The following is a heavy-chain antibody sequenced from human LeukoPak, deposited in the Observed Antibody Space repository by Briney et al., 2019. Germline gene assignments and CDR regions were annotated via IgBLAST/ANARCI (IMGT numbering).Heavy chain of an antibody. J-gene: IGHJ4*02. V-gene: IGHV1-2*02. CDR2: IDPNSGGT. Sequence: ASVKVSCKASGYSFTGNHIHWVRQAPGQGLEWMGWIDPNSGGTNFEQKFQGRVTMTRDTSISTAYMELSRLRSDDTAVYYCARDYRGVGATGHFDYWGQGTLVTVSS. D-gene: IGHD1-26*01. CDR3: ARDYRGVGATGHFDY. CDR1: GYSFTGNH.